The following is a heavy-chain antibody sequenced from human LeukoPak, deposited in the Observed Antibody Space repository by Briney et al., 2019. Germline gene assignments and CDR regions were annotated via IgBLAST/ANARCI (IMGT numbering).Heavy chain of an antibody. CDR3: ARDDSSSYYYFDY. Sequence: SVKVSCKASGGTFSSYTISWVRQAPGQGREWMGRIIPILGIANYAQKFQGRVTITADKPTSTAYMELSSLRSEDTAVYYCARDDSSSYYYFDYWGQETLVTVSS. D-gene: IGHD6-6*01. V-gene: IGHV1-69*04. CDR1: GGTFSSYT. J-gene: IGHJ4*02. CDR2: IIPILGIA.